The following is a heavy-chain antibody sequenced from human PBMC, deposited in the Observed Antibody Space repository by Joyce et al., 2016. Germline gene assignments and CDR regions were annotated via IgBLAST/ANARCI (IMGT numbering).Heavy chain of an antibody. Sequence: EVQLVESGGGLVRPGGSLRLSCAASGITVSTNYMSWVRQAPGKGLEWVSIIDVGGNVHYADSVKDRITISRDNSKNTLYLQMNSLRAEDTAIYYCASLYSGGAMYFDYWGQGTLVTVSS. V-gene: IGHV3-66*01. J-gene: IGHJ4*02. CDR1: GITVSTNY. D-gene: IGHD5-12*01. CDR2: IDVGGNV. CDR3: ASLYSGGAMYFDY.